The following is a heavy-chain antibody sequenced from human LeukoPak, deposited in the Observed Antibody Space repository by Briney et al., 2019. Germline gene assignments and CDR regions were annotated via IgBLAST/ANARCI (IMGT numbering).Heavy chain of an antibody. J-gene: IGHJ4*02. V-gene: IGHV3-7*03. Sequence: PGGSLRLSCEASGFTFSSYWMSWVRQAPGKGLEWVANIKEDGSEKDYVGSVKGRFTISRDNAKNSLYLQMNSLRAEDTAVYYCARGMDYYDSSGYLYFDYWGQGTLVTVSS. CDR3: ARGMDYYDSSGYLYFDY. CDR2: IKEDGSEK. CDR1: GFTFSSYW. D-gene: IGHD3-22*01.